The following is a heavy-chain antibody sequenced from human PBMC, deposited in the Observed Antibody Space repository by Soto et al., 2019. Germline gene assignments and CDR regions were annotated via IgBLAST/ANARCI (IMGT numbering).Heavy chain of an antibody. V-gene: IGHV3-7*01. CDR1: GFAFSTFW. J-gene: IGHJ5*02. Sequence: EVQLVESGGGLVQPGGSLRLSCAASGFAFSTFWMSWVRQAPGRGLEWLANINQDGTVKNYVDYVKGRFTISRDNAKNSLNLQMSSLGADDTAVYYCATASRSVTGAWGQGTLVTVSS. CDR3: ATASRSVTGA. CDR2: INQDGTVK. D-gene: IGHD3-10*01.